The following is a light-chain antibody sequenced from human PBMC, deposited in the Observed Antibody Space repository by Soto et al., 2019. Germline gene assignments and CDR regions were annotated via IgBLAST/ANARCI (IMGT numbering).Light chain of an antibody. J-gene: IGKJ4*01. CDR1: QRVSSCY. CDR3: QQYCSSSLT. V-gene: IGKV3-20*01. CDR2: GAS. Sequence: EIVLTQSPGTLSLSPGERATLSCRASQRVSSCYLAWYQLIAGQAPRLLNYGASSRATGVPERFSGSGSGTDFTLTISRLEPEDFAEYYCQQYCSSSLTFGGGNKVEIK.